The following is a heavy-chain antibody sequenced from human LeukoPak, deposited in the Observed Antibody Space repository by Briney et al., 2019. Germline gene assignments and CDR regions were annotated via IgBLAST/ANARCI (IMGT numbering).Heavy chain of an antibody. CDR3: AGDCSSTSCYMHWFDP. Sequence: ASVKVSCKASGYTFTSYGISWVRQAPGQGLEWMGWISAYNGNTNYAQKLQGRVTMTTDTSTSTAYMELRSLRSDDTAVYYCAGDCSSTSCYMHWFDPWGQGTLVTVSS. CDR2: ISAYNGNT. J-gene: IGHJ5*02. D-gene: IGHD2-2*02. V-gene: IGHV1-18*01. CDR1: GYTFTSYG.